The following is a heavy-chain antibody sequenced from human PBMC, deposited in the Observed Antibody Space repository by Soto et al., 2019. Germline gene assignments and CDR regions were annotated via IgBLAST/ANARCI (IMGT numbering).Heavy chain of an antibody. J-gene: IGHJ5*02. V-gene: IGHV1-18*04. D-gene: IGHD5-12*01. CDR3: ATPYDSGFDP. Sequence: QLRLVQSGAEVERPGASVRVSCKAYGYPFSTYGICWIRQAPGQGLVWMGWIKPDNGDTNYAQKFQGRVTMTTDTASNTAYRELRSLRSDDTAVYYCATPYDSGFDPWGQGTLVSVSS. CDR1: GYPFSTYG. CDR2: IKPDNGDT.